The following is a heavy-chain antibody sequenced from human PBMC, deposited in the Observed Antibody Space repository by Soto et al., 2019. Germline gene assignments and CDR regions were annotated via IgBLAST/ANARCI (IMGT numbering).Heavy chain of an antibody. CDR2: ISSSSSYI. D-gene: IGHD3-10*01. J-gene: IGHJ4*02. V-gene: IGHV3-21*01. Sequence: VQLVESGGGLVKPGGSLRLSCAASGFTFSSYSMNWVRQAPGKGLEWVSSISSSSSYIYYADSVKGRFTISRDNAKNSLYLQMNSLRAEDTSVYYCAVIILGVTDYWGQGTLVTVSS. CDR3: AVIILGVTDY. CDR1: GFTFSSYS.